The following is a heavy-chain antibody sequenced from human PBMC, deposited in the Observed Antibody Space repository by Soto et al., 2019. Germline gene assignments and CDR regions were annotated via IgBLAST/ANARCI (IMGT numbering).Heavy chain of an antibody. CDR2: IGAASDT. D-gene: IGHD7-27*01. CDR3: ARGALGPGDYYYGMDV. J-gene: IGHJ6*02. CDR1: GFTFSNYD. Sequence: VGSLRLSCAASGFTFSNYDMHWVCQAPGEGLEWVSGIGAASDTYYPVSVQGRFTVSRDNAKKSLYLQMKSLRAGDTAVYYCARGALGPGDYYYGMDVWGQGTTVTVSS. V-gene: IGHV3-13*01.